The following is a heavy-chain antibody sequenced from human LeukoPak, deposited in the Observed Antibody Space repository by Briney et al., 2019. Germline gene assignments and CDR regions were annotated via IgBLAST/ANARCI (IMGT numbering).Heavy chain of an antibody. Sequence: ASVKASCKASGYTFTSYGISWVRQAPGQGLEWMGWISAYNGNTNYAQKLQGRVTMTTDTSTSTAYMELSSLRSEDTAVYYCARGLGRTNWFDPWGQGTLVTVSS. CDR1: GYTFTSYG. CDR3: ARGLGRTNWFDP. J-gene: IGHJ5*02. V-gene: IGHV1-18*01. CDR2: ISAYNGNT.